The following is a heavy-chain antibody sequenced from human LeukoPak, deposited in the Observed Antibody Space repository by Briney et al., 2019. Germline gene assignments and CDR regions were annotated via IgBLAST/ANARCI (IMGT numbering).Heavy chain of an antibody. Sequence: PGGSLRLSCAASGFPFSSYAMHWVRQAPGKGLEWVAIISYDGITEDYSDSVKGRFTISRDSSKNTLYLQMNSLRAEDTAVYYCARGPSGYHNTGGQGTLVTVSS. J-gene: IGHJ4*02. CDR3: ARGPSGYHNT. CDR2: ISYDGITE. V-gene: IGHV3-30*04. CDR1: GFPFSSYA. D-gene: IGHD5-12*01.